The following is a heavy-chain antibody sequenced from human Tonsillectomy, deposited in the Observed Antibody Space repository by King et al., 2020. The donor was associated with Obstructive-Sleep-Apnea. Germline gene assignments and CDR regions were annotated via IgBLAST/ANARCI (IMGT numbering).Heavy chain of an antibody. V-gene: IGHV3-15*01. D-gene: IGHD6-19*01. Sequence: VQLVESGGGLVKPGESLSLSCAASGLTFSNSWMSWVRQAPGKGLEWVGLIKSKIDGGTTDFAAPVNGRFTISRDDSKNTVFLQVNSLKPEDTAVYHCAVFSFSSGWIWGPGTKVTVSS. CDR1: GLTFSNSW. CDR3: AVFSFSSGWI. CDR2: IKSKIDGGTT. J-gene: IGHJ3*02.